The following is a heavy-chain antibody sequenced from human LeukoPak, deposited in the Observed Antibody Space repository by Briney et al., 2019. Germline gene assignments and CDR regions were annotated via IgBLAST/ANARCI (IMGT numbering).Heavy chain of an antibody. CDR3: ARRAGEYSHPYDY. CDR2: IYSGGNT. D-gene: IGHD4-17*01. CDR1: GFSLSSYA. Sequence: GGSLGLSCAASGFSLSSYAMSWVRQAPGKGLEWVSFIYSGGNTHYSDSVKGRFTISRDNSKNTLYLQMNSLRAEDTAVYYCARRAGEYSHPYDYWGQGTLVTVSS. J-gene: IGHJ4*02. V-gene: IGHV3-23*05.